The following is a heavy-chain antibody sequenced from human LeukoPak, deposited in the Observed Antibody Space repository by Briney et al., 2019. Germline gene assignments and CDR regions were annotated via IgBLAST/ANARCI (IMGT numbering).Heavy chain of an antibody. CDR3: ARDSDYYDSSGYYGY. V-gene: IGHV3-7*01. CDR2: IKQDGSEK. CDR1: GFTFSSYW. Sequence: GGSLRLSCAASGFTFSSYWMSWVRQAPGKGLEWVANIKQDGSEKYYVDSVKGRSTISRDNAKNSLYLQMNSLRAEDTAVYYCARDSDYYDSSGYYGYWGQGTLVTVSS. D-gene: IGHD3-22*01. J-gene: IGHJ4*02.